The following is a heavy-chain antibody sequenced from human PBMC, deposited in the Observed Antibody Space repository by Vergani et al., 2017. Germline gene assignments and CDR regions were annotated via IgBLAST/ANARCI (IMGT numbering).Heavy chain of an antibody. Sequence: QVQLQESGPGLVKPSQTLSLTCTVSGGSISSGGYYWSWIRQHPGKGLEWIGYIYYSGSTNYNPSLKSRVTISVDTSKNQFSLKLSSVTAADTAVYYCARDRLHYDFWSAHPYYYMDVWGKGTTVTVSS. V-gene: IGHV4-61*08. J-gene: IGHJ6*03. CDR2: IYYSGST. CDR3: ARDRLHYDFWSAHPYYYMDV. D-gene: IGHD3-3*01. CDR1: GGSISSGGYY.